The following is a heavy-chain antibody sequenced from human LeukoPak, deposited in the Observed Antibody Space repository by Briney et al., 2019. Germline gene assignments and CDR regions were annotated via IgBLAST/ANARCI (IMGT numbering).Heavy chain of an antibody. V-gene: IGHV3-20*04. Sequence: PGGSLRLSCTASGFKFDDYGMTWVRQAPGKGLEWVSDINWNGDSRGYAQSVRGRFTIYRDNSKNSLYLQMNSLRAEDTAVYYCAKRTDSDYGDCWGQGTLVTVSS. J-gene: IGHJ4*02. CDR1: GFKFDDYG. D-gene: IGHD2/OR15-2a*01. CDR3: AKRTDSDYGDC. CDR2: INWNGDSR.